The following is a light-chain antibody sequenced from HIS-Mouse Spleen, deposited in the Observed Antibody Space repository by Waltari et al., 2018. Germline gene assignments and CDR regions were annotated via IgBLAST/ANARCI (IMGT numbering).Light chain of an antibody. Sequence: AIRMTQSPSSFSASTGDRVTITCRASQGISSYLAWYQQKPGKAPKLLIYAASTLQSGVPSRFSGSGSGTDVTLTISCLQSEDFATYYCQQYYSYPWTFGQGTKVEIK. CDR2: AAS. V-gene: IGKV1-8*01. J-gene: IGKJ1*01. CDR3: QQYYSYPWT. CDR1: QGISSY.